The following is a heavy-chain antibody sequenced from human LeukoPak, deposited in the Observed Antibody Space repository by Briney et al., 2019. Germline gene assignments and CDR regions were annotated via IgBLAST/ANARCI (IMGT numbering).Heavy chain of an antibody. CDR1: GLSFSTYS. J-gene: IGHJ6*03. Sequence: GGSLRLSCAASGLSFSTYSMNWVRQAPGKGLEWISYISPSSSPIYYADSVKGRFTISRDNAKNSLHLQMNSLRAEDTGVYYCAGVINPPHSHMDVWGKGTTVTVSS. CDR3: AGVINPPHSHMDV. V-gene: IGHV3-48*04. CDR2: ISPSSSPI. D-gene: IGHD2-21*01.